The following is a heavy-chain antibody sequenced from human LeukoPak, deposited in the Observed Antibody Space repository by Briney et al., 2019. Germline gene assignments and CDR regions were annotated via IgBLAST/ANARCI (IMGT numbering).Heavy chain of an antibody. Sequence: GRSLRLSCAASGFTFSSYAMHWVRQAPGKGLEWVAVISYDGSNKYYADSVKGRFSISRDDSKNTLFLHMNSLRAEDTAVYYCARDPTIVGPKWYFDYWGQGTLVTVSS. V-gene: IGHV3-30-3*01. D-gene: IGHD1-26*01. CDR1: GFTFSSYA. J-gene: IGHJ4*02. CDR2: ISYDGSNK. CDR3: ARDPTIVGPKWYFDY.